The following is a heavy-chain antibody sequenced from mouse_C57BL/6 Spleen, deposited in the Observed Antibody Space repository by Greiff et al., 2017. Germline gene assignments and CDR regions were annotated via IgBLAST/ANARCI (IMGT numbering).Heavy chain of an antibody. Sequence: EVKLVESGGGLVKPGGSLKLSCAASGFTFSDYGMHWVRQAPEKGLEWVAYISSGSSTIYYADTVKGRFTISRDNPKNTLFLQMTSLRTEDTAMYYCARLGTDYAMDYWGQGTSVTVSS. J-gene: IGHJ4*01. CDR2: ISSGSSTI. D-gene: IGHD2-14*01. CDR1: GFTFSDYG. CDR3: ARLGTDYAMDY. V-gene: IGHV5-17*01.